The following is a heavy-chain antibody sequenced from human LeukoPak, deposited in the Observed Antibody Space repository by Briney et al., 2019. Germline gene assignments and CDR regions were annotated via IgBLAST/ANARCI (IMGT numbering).Heavy chain of an antibody. J-gene: IGHJ6*02. CDR1: GFTFSDYY. CDR3: ARGFSSSGYPRNYYYYYGMAV. CDR2: ISSSGSTI. D-gene: IGHD6-13*01. V-gene: IGHV3-11*01. Sequence: GGSLRLSCAASGFTFSDYYMSWIRQAPGKGLEWVSYISSSGSTIYYADSVKGRFTISRDNAKNSLYLQMNSLRAEDTAVYYCARGFSSSGYPRNYYYYYGMAVWGQGTTVTAPS.